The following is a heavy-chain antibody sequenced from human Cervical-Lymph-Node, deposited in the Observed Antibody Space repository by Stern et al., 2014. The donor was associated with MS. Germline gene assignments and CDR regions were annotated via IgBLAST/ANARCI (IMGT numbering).Heavy chain of an antibody. CDR1: GGTFSSYA. Sequence: VQLVESGAEVKKPGSSVKVSCKASGGTFSSYAIRWVRQAPGQGLEWMGGILPIFGTANYAQKVQGRVTITADESTSTAYMELSSLRSEDTAVYYCARGELKEGLVRGMDVWGQGTTVTVSS. CDR2: ILPIFGTA. CDR3: ARGELKEGLVRGMDV. J-gene: IGHJ6*02. D-gene: IGHD1-26*01. V-gene: IGHV1-69*01.